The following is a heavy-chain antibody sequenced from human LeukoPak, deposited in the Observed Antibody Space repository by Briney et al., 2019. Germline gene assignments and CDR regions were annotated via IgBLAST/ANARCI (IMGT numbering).Heavy chain of an antibody. CDR3: TTDIWIFRALDF. V-gene: IGHV3-15*01. D-gene: IGHD3-3*02. J-gene: IGHJ3*01. CDR1: GFTFSSYA. Sequence: KAGGSLRLSCAASGFTFSSYAMNWVRQAPGKGLEWVGRIKSKGDGGTTDYAAPVKGRFTISRDDSKNTLYLQMNSLKTEDTAMYYCTTDIWIFRALDFWGQGTMVTVSS. CDR2: IKSKGDGGTT.